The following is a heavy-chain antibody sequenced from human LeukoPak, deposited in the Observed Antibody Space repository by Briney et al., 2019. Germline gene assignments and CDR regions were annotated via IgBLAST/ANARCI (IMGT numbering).Heavy chain of an antibody. CDR1: GFTLNTYA. V-gene: IGHV3-23*01. J-gene: IGHJ4*02. Sequence: GGSLRLSCAASGFTLNTYAMSWVRQAPGKGLEWVSAISGSGGTTYYADSVKGRFTTSRDNSKNTLYLQMNSLRAEDTAVYYCAKYSRPPSIDYWGQGTLVTVSS. D-gene: IGHD6-13*01. CDR3: AKYSRPPSIDY. CDR2: ISGSGGTT.